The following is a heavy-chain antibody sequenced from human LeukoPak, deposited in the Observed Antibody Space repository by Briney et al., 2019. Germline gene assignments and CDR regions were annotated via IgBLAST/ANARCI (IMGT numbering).Heavy chain of an antibody. J-gene: IGHJ3*02. CDR3: ASSITIFGVVYSDAFDI. V-gene: IGHV3-7*01. D-gene: IGHD3-3*01. CDR1: GFTFSSYW. CDR2: IKQDGSEK. Sequence: GGSLRLSCAASGFTFSSYWMSWVRQAPGKGLEWVANIKQDGSEKYYVDSVKSRFTISRDNAKNSLYLQMNSLRAEDTAVYYCASSITIFGVVYSDAFDIWGQGTMVTVSS.